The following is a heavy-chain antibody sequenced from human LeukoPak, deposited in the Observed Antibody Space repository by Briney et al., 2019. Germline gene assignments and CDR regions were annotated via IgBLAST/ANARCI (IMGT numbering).Heavy chain of an antibody. V-gene: IGHV5-51*01. J-gene: IGHJ6*02. CDR3: ARHDGSYYFYYGMDV. Sequence: GESLKISCKGSGYSFTSYWIGWVRQMPGKGLEWMGIIYPSDSDTRYSPSFQGQVTISADKSISTAYLQWSSLKASDTAMYYCARHDGSYYFYYGMDVWGQGTTVTVSS. CDR1: GYSFTSYW. D-gene: IGHD1-26*01. CDR2: IYPSDSDT.